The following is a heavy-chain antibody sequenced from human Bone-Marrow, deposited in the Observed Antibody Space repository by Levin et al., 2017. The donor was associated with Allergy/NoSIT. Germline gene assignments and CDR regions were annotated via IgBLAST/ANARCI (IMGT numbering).Heavy chain of an antibody. V-gene: IGHV3-23*01. D-gene: IGHD6-19*01. J-gene: IGHJ4*02. Sequence: GGSLRLSCAASGFTFNSYALSWVRQAPGKVLEWVSAISGSGSSTYYADSVKGRFTISRDNSKTTLYLQMNSLRAEDTAVYYCAKGAGWVAGAVALIWGQGTLVTVSS. CDR1: GFTFNSYA. CDR2: ISGSGSST. CDR3: AKGAGWVAGAVALI.